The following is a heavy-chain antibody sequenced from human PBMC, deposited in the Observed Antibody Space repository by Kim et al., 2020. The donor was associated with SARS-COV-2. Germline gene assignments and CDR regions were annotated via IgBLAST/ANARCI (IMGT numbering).Heavy chain of an antibody. J-gene: IGHJ4*02. Sequence: SETLSLTCTVSGGSISSGGYYWSWIRQHPGKGLEWIGYIYYSGSTYYNPSLKSRVTISVDTSKNQFSLKLSSVTAADTAVYYCAREVVRDYYDSSGYLDYWGQGTLVTVSS. D-gene: IGHD3-22*01. CDR3: AREVVRDYYDSSGYLDY. CDR1: GGSISSGGYY. CDR2: IYYSGST. V-gene: IGHV4-31*03.